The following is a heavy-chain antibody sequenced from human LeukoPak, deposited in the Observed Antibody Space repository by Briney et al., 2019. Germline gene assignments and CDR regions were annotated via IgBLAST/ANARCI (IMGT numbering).Heavy chain of an antibody. Sequence: GGSLRLSCAASGFTFSSYSMNWVRQAPGKGLVWVSRINSDGSSTSYADSVKGRFTISRDNAKNTLYLQMNSLRAEDTAVYYCARAPYSSGSDYWGQGTLVTVSS. D-gene: IGHD6-19*01. CDR3: ARAPYSSGSDY. V-gene: IGHV3-74*01. CDR1: GFTFSSYS. CDR2: INSDGSST. J-gene: IGHJ4*02.